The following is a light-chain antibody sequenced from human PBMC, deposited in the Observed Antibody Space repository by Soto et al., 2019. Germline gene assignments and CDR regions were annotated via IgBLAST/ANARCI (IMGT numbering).Light chain of an antibody. CDR2: SNT. CDR1: SSNIGAGYD. V-gene: IGLV1-40*01. Sequence: QAVVTQPPSVSGAPGQRVTISCTGSSSNIGAGYDVHWYQQLPRTAPKLLIYSNTNRPSGVPDRFSGSKSVTSASLAITGLQAEDEADYYCQSYDSSLSGSRVFGGGTKLTVL. J-gene: IGLJ2*01. CDR3: QSYDSSLSGSRV.